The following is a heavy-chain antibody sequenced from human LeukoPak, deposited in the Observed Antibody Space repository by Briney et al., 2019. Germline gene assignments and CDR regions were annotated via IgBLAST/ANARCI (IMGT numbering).Heavy chain of an antibody. D-gene: IGHD2-2*01. CDR2: IRSKAYGGTT. V-gene: IGHV3-49*04. J-gene: IGHJ6*03. Sequence: GGSLRLSCTASGFTFGDYAMSWVRQAPGKGLEWVGFIRSKAYGGTTEYAASVKGRFTISRDDSKSIAYLQMNSLKTEDTAVYYCTRDYPGFHYCSSTSCLWFYMDVWGKGTTVTVSS. CDR1: GFTFGDYA. CDR3: TRDYPGFHYCSSTSCLWFYMDV.